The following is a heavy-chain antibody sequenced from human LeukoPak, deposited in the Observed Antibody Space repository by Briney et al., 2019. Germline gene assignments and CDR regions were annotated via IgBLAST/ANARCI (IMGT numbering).Heavy chain of an antibody. J-gene: IGHJ4*02. CDR2: ISSSGSTI. V-gene: IGHV3-48*03. CDR1: GFTFSSYE. CDR3: SFERARSGRGSGWRIFDY. D-gene: IGHD6-19*01. Sequence: QPGGSLRLSCAASGFTFSSYEMNWVRQAPGKGLEWVSYISSSGSTIYYADSVKGRFTISRDNSKNTLYLQMNSLRAEDTAVYYCSFERARSGRGSGWRIFDYWGQGTLVTVSS.